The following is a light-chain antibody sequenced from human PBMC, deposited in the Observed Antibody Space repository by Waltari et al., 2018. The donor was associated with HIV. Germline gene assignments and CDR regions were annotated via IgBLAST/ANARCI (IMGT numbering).Light chain of an antibody. CDR2: DNN. CDR3: QSYDNSLNAWV. V-gene: IGLV1-40*01. Sequence: QSVLTQPPSVSGAPGQRVTISCAGSSSTIGADNNVHWYQLLPGAAPKVLIYDNNNRPSGVPDRFSGSKSGTSASLAVSGLQADDETDYYCQSYDNSLNAWVFGGGTKLTVL. J-gene: IGLJ2*01. CDR1: SSTIGADNN.